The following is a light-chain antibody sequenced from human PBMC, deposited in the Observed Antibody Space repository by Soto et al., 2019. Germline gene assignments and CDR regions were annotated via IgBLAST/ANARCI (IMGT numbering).Light chain of an antibody. CDR2: DVN. J-gene: IGLJ1*01. V-gene: IGLV2-11*01. CDR1: SSDVGGYNY. CDR3: CSYAGRYTSL. Sequence: QSALTQPRSVSGSPGQSVTISCTGTSSDVGGYNYVSWYQQHPGKAPKLMIYDVNKRPSGVPVRFSGSKSGNTASLTISGLQAEDEAYYHCCSYAGRYTSLFGNGTKVTVL.